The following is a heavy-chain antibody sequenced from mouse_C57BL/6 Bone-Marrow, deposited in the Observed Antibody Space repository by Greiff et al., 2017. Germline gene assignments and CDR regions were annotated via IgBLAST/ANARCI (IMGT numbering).Heavy chain of an antibody. J-gene: IGHJ2*01. CDR2: FYPRNSDT. CDR1: GYTFTSYW. CDR3: TRKISLYYFAF. Sequence: VQLQQSGTVLARPGASVKMSCKASGYTFTSYWMHWVKQRPGKGLEWIGAFYPRNSDTTYNQKFKGKAKLTAVTSTNTAYMELSSLTNEDSAVYYCTRKISLYYFAFWCQGTTLSVSS. V-gene: IGHV1-5*01.